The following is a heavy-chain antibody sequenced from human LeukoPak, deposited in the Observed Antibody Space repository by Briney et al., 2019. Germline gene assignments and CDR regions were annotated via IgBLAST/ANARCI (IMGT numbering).Heavy chain of an antibody. V-gene: IGHV3-23*01. CDR2: ISGSGAT. CDR3: ARDPMTAAGSKDGMDV. Sequence: GGSLRLSCAASGFTFSTSAMTWVRQAPGKGLEWVSGISGSGATDYADSVKGRFTISRDNSKNTLYLQMNSLRAEDTAVYYCARDPMTAAGSKDGMDVWGQGTTVTVSS. CDR1: GFTFSTSA. J-gene: IGHJ6*02. D-gene: IGHD6-13*01.